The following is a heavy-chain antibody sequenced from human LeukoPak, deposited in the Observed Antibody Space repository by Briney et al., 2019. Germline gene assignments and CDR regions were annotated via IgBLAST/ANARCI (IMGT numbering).Heavy chain of an antibody. CDR1: GGSFSGYY. J-gene: IGHJ5*02. CDR3: AREGYTYNWFDP. Sequence: SETLSLTCAVYGGSFSGYYWSWIRQPPGKGLEWIGYIYHSGSTYYNPSLKSRVTISVDRSKNQFSLKLSSVTAADTAVYYCAREGYTYNWFDPWGQGTLVTVSS. V-gene: IGHV4-34*01. CDR2: IYHSGST. D-gene: IGHD5-24*01.